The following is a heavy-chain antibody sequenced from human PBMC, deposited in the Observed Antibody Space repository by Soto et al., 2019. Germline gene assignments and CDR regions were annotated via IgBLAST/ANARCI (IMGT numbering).Heavy chain of an antibody. D-gene: IGHD3-9*01. J-gene: IGHJ6*02. V-gene: IGHV4-30-4*02. CDR2: IYYSGST. Sequence: SETLSLTCTVSDGTISSGDYYWSWNRQHPGKGLEWIGYIYYSGSTYYNPSLKSRVTISVDTSKNQFSLKLSSVTAADTAVYYCARDWARPYFDNYYYGMDVWGQGTTVTVSS. CDR3: ARDWARPYFDNYYYGMDV. CDR1: DGTISSGDYY.